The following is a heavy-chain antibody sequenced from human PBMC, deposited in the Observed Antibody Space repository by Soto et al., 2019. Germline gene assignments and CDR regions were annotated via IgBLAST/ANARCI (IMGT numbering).Heavy chain of an antibody. CDR3: ARDRWDIVVVPAAMRAIDYYYYGMDV. J-gene: IGHJ6*02. CDR2: INHSGST. V-gene: IGHV4-34*01. D-gene: IGHD2-2*01. CDR1: GWSFSGYY. Sequence: SETLSLTCAVYGWSFSGYYWSWIRQPPGKGLEWIGDINHSGSTNYNPSLKSRVTISVDTSKNQFSLKLSSVTAADTAVYYCARDRWDIVVVPAAMRAIDYYYYGMDVWGQGTTVTVSS.